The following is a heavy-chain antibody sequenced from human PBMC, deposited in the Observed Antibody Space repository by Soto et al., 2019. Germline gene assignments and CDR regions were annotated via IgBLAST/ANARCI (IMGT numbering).Heavy chain of an antibody. D-gene: IGHD2-8*01. Sequence: VQLVESGGDLVQPGGSLRLSCAASGFTFSNYPMYWVRQTPGKGLVWVSRISGDGRSTIYADSVKGRFTISRDNARNTLYLQMNTLRAEDTAVYYCGRVGNGEGYYWGQGTLVTVSS. V-gene: IGHV3-74*01. CDR3: GRVGNGEGYY. CDR2: ISGDGRST. CDR1: GFTFSNYP. J-gene: IGHJ4*02.